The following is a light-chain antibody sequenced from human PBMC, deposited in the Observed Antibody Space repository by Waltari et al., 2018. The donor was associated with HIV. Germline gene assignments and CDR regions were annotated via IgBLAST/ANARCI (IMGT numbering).Light chain of an antibody. J-gene: IGLJ3*02. CDR1: SEHSNFA. CDR2: LNSDGSH. CDR3: QTWGMGIVV. V-gene: IGLV4-69*01. Sequence: QIILTQSPSASASPGASVKLTCTLSSEHSNFAIAWLQQRPEKGPRYLMKLNSDGSHTKGDGIPDRVSGSSSGAERYLSISSLHSDDEADYYCQTWGMGIVVFGGGTKLTVL.